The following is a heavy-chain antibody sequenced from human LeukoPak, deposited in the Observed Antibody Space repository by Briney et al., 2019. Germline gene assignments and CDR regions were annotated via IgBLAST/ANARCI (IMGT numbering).Heavy chain of an antibody. V-gene: IGHV4-34*01. CDR2: IYYSGST. J-gene: IGHJ3*02. CDR1: GGSFSGYY. CDR3: ARHVYCSSTSCSLYGAFDI. Sequence: SETLSLTCAVYGGSFSGYYWSWIRQPPGKGLEWIGSIYYSGSTYYNPSLKSRVTISVDTSKNQFSLKLSSVTAADTAVYYCARHVYCSSTSCSLYGAFDIWGQGTMVTVSS. D-gene: IGHD2-2*01.